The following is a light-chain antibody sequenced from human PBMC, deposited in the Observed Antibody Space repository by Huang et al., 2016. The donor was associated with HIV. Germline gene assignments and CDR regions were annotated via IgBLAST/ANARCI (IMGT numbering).Light chain of an antibody. J-gene: IGKJ1*01. Sequence: ENVLTQSPRSLSLSPGERVTLYCRASQSVSNYFLAWYQQKPGQAPRLLIHATSTRASGSPGRFSGGGSGTASTLTIAGLEPEDSAVYFCHQYGSPPWTFGQGTRVEIK. CDR1: QSVSNYF. V-gene: IGKV3-20*01. CDR3: HQYGSPPWT. CDR2: ATS.